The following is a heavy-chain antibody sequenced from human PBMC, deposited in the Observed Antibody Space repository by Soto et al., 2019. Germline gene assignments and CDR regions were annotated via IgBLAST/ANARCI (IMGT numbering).Heavy chain of an antibody. CDR3: ARSRITMVRGDARYNWFDP. J-gene: IGHJ5*02. CDR1: GYTFTGYY. D-gene: IGHD3-10*01. Sequence: WASVKVSCKASGYTFTGYYMHWVRQAPGQGLEWMGWINPNSGGTNYAQKFQGWVTMTRDTSISTAYMELSRLRSDDTAVYYCARSRITMVRGDARYNWFDPWGQGTLVTISS. CDR2: INPNSGGT. V-gene: IGHV1-2*04.